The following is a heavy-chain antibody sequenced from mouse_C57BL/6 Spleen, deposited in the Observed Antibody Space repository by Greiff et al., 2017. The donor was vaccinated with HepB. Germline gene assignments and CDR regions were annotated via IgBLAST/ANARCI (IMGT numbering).Heavy chain of an antibody. J-gene: IGHJ4*01. Sequence: EVMLVESGGGLVQSGRSLRLSCATSGFTFSDFYMEWVRQAPGKGLEWIAASRNKANDYTTEYSASVKGRFIVSRDTSQSILYLQMNALRAEDTAIYYCARDALNYYAMDYWGQGTSVTVSS. CDR3: ARDALNYYAMDY. V-gene: IGHV7-1*01. CDR1: GFTFSDFY. CDR2: SRNKANDYTT.